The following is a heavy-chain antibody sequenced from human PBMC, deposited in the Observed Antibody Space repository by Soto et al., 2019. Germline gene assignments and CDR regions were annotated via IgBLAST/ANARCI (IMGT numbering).Heavy chain of an antibody. J-gene: IGHJ6*02. CDR3: ARGYSYGYLGHYYYGMDV. Sequence: ASVKVSCKASGGTFSSYAISWVRQAPGQGLEWMGGIIPIFGTANYAQKFQGRVTITADKSTSTAYMELSSLRSEDTAVYYCARGYSYGYLGHYYYGMDVWGQGTTVTVSS. CDR1: GGTFSSYA. V-gene: IGHV1-69*06. D-gene: IGHD5-18*01. CDR2: IIPIFGTA.